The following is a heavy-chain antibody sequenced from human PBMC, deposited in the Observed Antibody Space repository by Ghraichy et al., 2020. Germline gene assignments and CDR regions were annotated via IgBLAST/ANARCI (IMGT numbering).Heavy chain of an antibody. J-gene: IGHJ6*02. V-gene: IGHV4-59*01. D-gene: IGHD3-3*01. CDR2: IYYSGST. CDR3: ARGPILPYDFWSGYNHIYYYYGMDV. Sequence: SETLSLTCTVSGGSISSYYWSWIRQPPGKGLEWIGYIYYSGSTNYNPSLKSRVTISVDTSKNQFSLKLSSVTAADTAVYYCARGPILPYDFWSGYNHIYYYYGMDVWGQETTVTVSS. CDR1: GGSISSYY.